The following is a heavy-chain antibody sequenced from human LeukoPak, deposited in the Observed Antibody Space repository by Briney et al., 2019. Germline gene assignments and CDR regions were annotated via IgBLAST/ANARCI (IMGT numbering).Heavy chain of an antibody. V-gene: IGHV3-21*01. CDR2: ITASGHNT. J-gene: IGHJ5*01. Sequence: GGSLRLSCAASGFSFSSYAMSWVRQAPGKGLEWVSSITASGHNTYYVDSVKGRFTISRDNAKNSLYLQMNSLRAEDTAIYYCARETRRSDGYKSDNWFDSWGQGTLVTVSS. CDR1: GFSFSSYA. D-gene: IGHD5-24*01. CDR3: ARETRRSDGYKSDNWFDS.